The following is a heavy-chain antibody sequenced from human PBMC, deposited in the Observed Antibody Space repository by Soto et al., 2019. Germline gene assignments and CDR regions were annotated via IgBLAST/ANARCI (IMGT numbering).Heavy chain of an antibody. V-gene: IGHV3-7*01. CDR2: IKQDGSEK. CDR3: ARETSADSF. CDR1: GFTFSNYW. Sequence: EVQLVESGGGLVQPGGSLRLSCAASGFTFSNYWMVWVRQAPEKGPEWVATIKQDGSEKYYVDSVKRRFTISRDNTKNSLYLQMNSLRAEDTALYYCARETSADSFWGQGTLVTVSS. J-gene: IGHJ4*02. D-gene: IGHD2-21*01.